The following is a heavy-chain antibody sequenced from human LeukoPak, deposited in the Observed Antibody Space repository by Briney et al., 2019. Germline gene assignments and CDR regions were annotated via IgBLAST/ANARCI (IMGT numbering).Heavy chain of an antibody. Sequence: GGSLRLSCAASGFTLSSYWMSWVRQAPGKGLEWVANIKQDGSEKYYVDSVKGRFTISRDNAKNSLYLQMNSLRAEDTALYYCASGRQLGYWGQGTLVTVSS. V-gene: IGHV3-7*01. CDR2: IKQDGSEK. CDR1: GFTLSSYW. D-gene: IGHD3-16*01. CDR3: ASGRQLGY. J-gene: IGHJ4*02.